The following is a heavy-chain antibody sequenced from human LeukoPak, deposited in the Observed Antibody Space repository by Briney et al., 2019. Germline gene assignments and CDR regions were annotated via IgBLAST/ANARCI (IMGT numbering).Heavy chain of an antibody. Sequence: GGSLRLSCAASGFTFSSYDMHWVRQATGKGLEWVSVIYTIGTTYYADSVKGRFTISRDNSKNTLYLQMNSLRAEDTAVYYCARGSGRLDYWGQGTLVTVSS. V-gene: IGHV3-53*01. J-gene: IGHJ4*02. D-gene: IGHD6-19*01. CDR3: ARGSGRLDY. CDR2: IYTIGTT. CDR1: GFTFSSYD.